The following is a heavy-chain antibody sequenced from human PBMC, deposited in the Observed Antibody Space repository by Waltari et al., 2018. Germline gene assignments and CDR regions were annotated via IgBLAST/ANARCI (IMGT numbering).Heavy chain of an antibody. Sequence: EVQLLESGGGLVQPGGSLRLSCAASGFTFSSYAMSWVRQAPGKVLEWVAISYSGGSTYYADSVKGRFTISSDNSKNTLYLQMNILGAEDTAVYYCAKVYNYYYYYMDVLGKGTTVTVSS. D-gene: IGHD1-20*01. CDR3: AKVYNYYYYYMDV. V-gene: IGHV3-23*03. J-gene: IGHJ6*03. CDR1: GFTFSSYA. CDR2: ISYSGGST.